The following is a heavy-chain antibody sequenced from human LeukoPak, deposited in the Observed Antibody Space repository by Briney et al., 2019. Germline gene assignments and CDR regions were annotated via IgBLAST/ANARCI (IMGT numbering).Heavy chain of an antibody. CDR1: GGSISSSNW. CDR3: AASLPYDSSGYYYVVMNHDAFDI. CDR2: IYHSGST. Sequence: SSETLSLTCAVSGGSISSSNWWSWLRQPPGKGLEWIGEIYHSGSTNYNPSLKSRVTISVDKSKNQFSLKLSSVTAADTAVYYCAASLPYDSSGYYYVVMNHDAFDIWGQGTMVTVSS. V-gene: IGHV4-4*02. D-gene: IGHD3-22*01. J-gene: IGHJ3*02.